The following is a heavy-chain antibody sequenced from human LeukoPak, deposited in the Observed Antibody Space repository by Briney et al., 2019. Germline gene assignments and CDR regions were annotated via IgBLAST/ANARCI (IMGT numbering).Heavy chain of an antibody. V-gene: IGHV4-59*01. CDR3: ARETTAVALKNWYFDL. J-gene: IGHJ2*01. CDR2: IFYSGRT. CDR1: GGSISDYY. D-gene: IGHD4-11*01. Sequence: SETLSLTCTVSGGSISDYYWAWIRQPPGKGLEWVGSIFYSGRTIYSPSLKSRVTISVDTSKKHFSLKLISVTAADTAVYFCARETTAVALKNWYFDLWGRGTLVTVSS.